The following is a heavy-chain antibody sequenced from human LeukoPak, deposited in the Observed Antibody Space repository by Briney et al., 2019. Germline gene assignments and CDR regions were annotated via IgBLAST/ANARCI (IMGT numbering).Heavy chain of an antibody. V-gene: IGHV1-3*01. CDR1: GYTFTNYF. CDR3: ARAMIVVVPLGWFDP. D-gene: IGHD3-22*01. CDR2: INAGNGET. Sequence: GASVKISCKAHGYTFTNYFIHWVRQAPGQRLEWMGRINAGNGETQYSQKFQGRVTITADKSTSTAYMELSSLRSEDTAVYYCARAMIVVVPLGWFDPWGQGTLVTVSS. J-gene: IGHJ5*02.